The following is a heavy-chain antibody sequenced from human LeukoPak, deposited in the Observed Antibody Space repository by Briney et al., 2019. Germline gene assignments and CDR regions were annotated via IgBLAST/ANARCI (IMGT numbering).Heavy chain of an antibody. CDR3: ARHVNCGGDCYSLDY. J-gene: IGHJ4*02. Sequence: PSETLSLTCTVSGGSISSSSYYWGWIRQPPGMGLEWIGSIYYSGSTYYNPSLKSRVTISVDTSKNQFSLKLSSVTAADTAVYYCARHVNCGGDCYSLDYWGQGTLVTVSS. V-gene: IGHV4-39*01. CDR1: GGSISSSSYY. D-gene: IGHD2-21*02. CDR2: IYYSGST.